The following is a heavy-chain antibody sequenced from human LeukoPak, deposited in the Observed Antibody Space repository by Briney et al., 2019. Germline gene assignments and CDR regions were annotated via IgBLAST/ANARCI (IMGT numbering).Heavy chain of an antibody. V-gene: IGHV4-34*01. J-gene: IGHJ4*02. CDR3: ARDSSGTFHY. CDR2: INHSGST. Sequence: PSETLSLTRAVYGGSFSGYYWSWIRQPPGKGLEWIGEINHSGSTNYNPSLKSRVTMSVDTSKNQFSLKLSSVTAADTAVYYCARDSSGTFHYWGQGTLVTVSS. D-gene: IGHD1-26*01. CDR1: GGSFSGYY.